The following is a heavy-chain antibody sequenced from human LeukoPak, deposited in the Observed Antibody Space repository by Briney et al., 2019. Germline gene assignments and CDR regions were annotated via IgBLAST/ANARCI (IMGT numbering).Heavy chain of an antibody. CDR3: AREANSPTARYWYFDL. CDR1: GGSVSSYY. CDR2: VYYSGST. D-gene: IGHD2-21*01. Sequence: KPSETLSLTXTVSGGSVSSYYWSWMRQPPGKGLEWIGYVYYSGSTNCNPALKSRVTISLDTSENQFSLKLSSVTAADTAVYYCAREANSPTARYWYFDLWGRGTQVTVSS. J-gene: IGHJ2*01. V-gene: IGHV4-59*02.